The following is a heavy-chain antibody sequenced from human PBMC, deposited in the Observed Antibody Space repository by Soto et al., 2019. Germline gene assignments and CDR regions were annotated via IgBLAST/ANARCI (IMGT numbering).Heavy chain of an antibody. Sequence: EVQLVESGGGLVQPGGSLKLSCAASGFTFSGSAMHWVRQASGKGLEWVGRIRSKANSYATAYAASVKGRFTISRDDSKNTAYLQMNSLKTEDTAVYYCSFPYYDFWSGYRTDYWGQGTLVTVSS. J-gene: IGHJ4*02. CDR1: GFTFSGSA. CDR2: IRSKANSYAT. D-gene: IGHD3-3*01. CDR3: SFPYYDFWSGYRTDY. V-gene: IGHV3-73*02.